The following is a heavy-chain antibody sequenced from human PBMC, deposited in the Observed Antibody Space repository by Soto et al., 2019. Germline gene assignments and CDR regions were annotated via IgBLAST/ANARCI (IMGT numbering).Heavy chain of an antibody. CDR2: ISSSSSYI. D-gene: IGHD3-10*01. J-gene: IGHJ4*02. V-gene: IGHV3-21*01. Sequence: VQLVESGGGLVKPGGSLRLSCAASGFTFSSYSMNWVRQAPGKGLEWVSSISSSSSYIYYADSVKGRFTISRDNAKNSLYLQMNSLRAEDTAVYYCARDLNIWVRGATIDYWGQGTLVTVSS. CDR3: ARDLNIWVRGATIDY. CDR1: GFTFSSYS.